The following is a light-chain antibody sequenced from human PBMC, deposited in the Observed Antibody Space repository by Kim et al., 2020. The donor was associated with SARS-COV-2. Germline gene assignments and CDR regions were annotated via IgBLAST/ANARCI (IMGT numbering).Light chain of an antibody. CDR2: DVS. CDR1: SSDVGGYNY. V-gene: IGLV2-14*01. CDR3: SSYTSSSTWV. J-gene: IGLJ3*02. Sequence: QSVLTQPASVSGSPGQSITISCTGNSSDVGGYNYVSWYQQHPGKAPKLMIYDVSKRPSGVSNRFSGSKSGNTASLTISGLQAEDEADYYCSSYTSSSTWVFGGGTQLTVL.